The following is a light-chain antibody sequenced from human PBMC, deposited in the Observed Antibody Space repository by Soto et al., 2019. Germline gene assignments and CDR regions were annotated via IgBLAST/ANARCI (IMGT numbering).Light chain of an antibody. CDR2: AAS. CDR3: QQYGNSPYT. CDR1: QSVTSNY. V-gene: IGKV3-20*01. Sequence: ETLLKQSPGTLPLVSRERRSLSWPASQSVTSNYLAWYQQKLGQAPRLLISAASRRATGIPDRFSGSASGTDFTLTISRLEPEDFAVYYCQQYGNSPYTFGQGTKVDIK. J-gene: IGKJ2*01.